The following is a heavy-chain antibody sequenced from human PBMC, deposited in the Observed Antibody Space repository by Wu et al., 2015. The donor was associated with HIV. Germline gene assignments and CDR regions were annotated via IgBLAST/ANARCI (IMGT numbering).Heavy chain of an antibody. CDR1: GYTFINNF. V-gene: IGHV1-46*01. CDR3: ARERVDYNSGGYRAHRGYYFDY. Sequence: VXLVQSRAEVKKPGASVKVSCTAFGYTFINNFLHWVRRGPGTRPEWMGVINPRTDSTTYAQPFEGRFTMTRDTSKNTVYMELSSLRSEDTARYYCARERVDYNSGGYRAHRGYYFDYWGQGTLVIVSS. J-gene: IGHJ4*02. CDR2: INPRTDST. D-gene: IGHD3-22*01.